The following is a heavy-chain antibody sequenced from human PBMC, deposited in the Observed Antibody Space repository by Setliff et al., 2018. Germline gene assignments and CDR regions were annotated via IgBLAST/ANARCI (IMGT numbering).Heavy chain of an antibody. D-gene: IGHD6-25*01. CDR2: LNNDGTTI. J-gene: IGHJ4*02. Sequence: PGGSLRLSCAASGFTFSTYGLNWVRQAPGKGLEWISYLNNDGTTIYYADSVRGRFTISRDNAGDSLYLQMNSLRAEDTAVYYCVRDTTSGWMLTNWGQGTLVTVSS. CDR3: VRDTTSGWMLTN. V-gene: IGHV3-48*04. CDR1: GFTFSTYG.